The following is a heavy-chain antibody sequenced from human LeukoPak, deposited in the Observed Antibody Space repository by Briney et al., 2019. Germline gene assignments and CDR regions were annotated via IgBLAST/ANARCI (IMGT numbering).Heavy chain of an antibody. CDR2: IYPGDSDT. Sequence: GESLKISCKGSGYSFTSYWIGWVRQMPGKGLEWMGIIYPGDSDTRYSPSFQGQVTISADKSISTAYLQWSSLKASDTAMYYCARLGDLWSGSYYFDYWGQGTLVTVSS. D-gene: IGHD3-3*01. CDR3: ARLGDLWSGSYYFDY. CDR1: GYSFTSYW. J-gene: IGHJ4*02. V-gene: IGHV5-51*01.